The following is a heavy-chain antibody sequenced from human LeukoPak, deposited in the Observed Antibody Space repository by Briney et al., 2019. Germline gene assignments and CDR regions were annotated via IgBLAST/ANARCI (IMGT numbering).Heavy chain of an antibody. Sequence: SETLSLTCAVYGGSFSGHYWSWIRRPPGKGLEWIGEINHSGSTNYNPSLKSRVTISVDTSKNQFSLKLRSVTAADTAVYYCARRLFPRPFVDWGQGTLVTVSS. CDR1: GGSFSGHY. D-gene: IGHD2-15*01. CDR2: INHSGST. CDR3: ARRLFPRPFVD. V-gene: IGHV4-34*01. J-gene: IGHJ4*02.